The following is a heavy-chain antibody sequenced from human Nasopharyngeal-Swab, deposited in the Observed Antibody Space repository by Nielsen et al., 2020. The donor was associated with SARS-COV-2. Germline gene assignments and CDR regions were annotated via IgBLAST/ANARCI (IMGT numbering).Heavy chain of an antibody. D-gene: IGHD1-20*01. CDR3: AKDLGYNWNARTGWYYYGMDV. V-gene: IGHV3-23*01. CDR2: ISGSGGST. CDR1: GFTFSSYA. Sequence: GESLKISCAASGFTFSSYAMSWVRQAPGKGLEWVSAISGSGGSTYYADSVKGRFTISRDNSKNTLYLQMNSLRAEDTAVYYCAKDLGYNWNARTGWYYYGMDVWGQGTMVAVSS. J-gene: IGHJ6*02.